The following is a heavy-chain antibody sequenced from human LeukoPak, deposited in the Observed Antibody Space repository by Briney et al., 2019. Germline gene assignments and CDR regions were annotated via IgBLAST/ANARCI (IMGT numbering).Heavy chain of an antibody. V-gene: IGHV1-2*02. D-gene: IGHD5/OR15-5a*01. CDR1: GYTFTGYY. J-gene: IGHJ4*02. CDR2: INPDNGVT. Sequence: GASVKVSCKASGYTFTGYYMHWVRQAPGLGLEWMGWINPDNGVTNYAQKFQGRVTMTRDTSISTLYMDLSRLRSDDTAVYFCARGGVYTDSWGQGTLVTVSS. CDR3: ARGGVYTDS.